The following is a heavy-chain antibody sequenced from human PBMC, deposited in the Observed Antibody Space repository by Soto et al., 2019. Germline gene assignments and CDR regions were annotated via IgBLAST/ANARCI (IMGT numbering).Heavy chain of an antibody. D-gene: IGHD3-3*01. CDR2: ISAYNGNT. J-gene: IGHJ6*03. CDR1: GYTFTSYG. Sequence: ASVKVSCKASGYTFTSYGISWVRQAPGQGLEWMGWISAYNGNTNYAQKLQGRVTMTTGTSTSTAYMELRSLRSDDTAVYYCARVLRFLEWPSRSYYYYYMDVWGKGTTVTVSS. CDR3: ARVLRFLEWPSRSYYYYYMDV. V-gene: IGHV1-18*01.